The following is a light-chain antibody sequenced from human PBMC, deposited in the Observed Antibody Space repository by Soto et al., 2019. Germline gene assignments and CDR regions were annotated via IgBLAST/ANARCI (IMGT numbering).Light chain of an antibody. CDR1: SSDVGDYDF. CDR2: DVS. CDR3: CSYAGGHTWV. J-gene: IGLJ7*01. V-gene: IGLV2-11*01. Sequence: QSALTQPPSVSGSPGQSVTISCTGTSSDVGDYDFVSWYHQHPGKVPKVIMYDVSERPSGVPDRFSGSKSGNTASLTISGLQAEDEAVYYCCSYAGGHTWVFGGGTQLTVL.